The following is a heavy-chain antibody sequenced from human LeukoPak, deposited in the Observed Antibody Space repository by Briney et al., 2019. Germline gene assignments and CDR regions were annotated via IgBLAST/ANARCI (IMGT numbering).Heavy chain of an antibody. D-gene: IGHD3-22*01. V-gene: IGHV3-23*01. CDR2: ISGSGGST. J-gene: IGHJ3*02. CDR1: GFTFSSYA. CDR3: AKSFMSSGSGSTRDAFDI. Sequence: GGSLRLSCAASGFTFSSYAMSWVRQAPGKGLEWVSAISGSGGSTYYADSVKGRFTISRDNSKNTLYLQMYSLRAEDTAVYYCAKSFMSSGSGSTRDAFDIWGQGTMVTVSS.